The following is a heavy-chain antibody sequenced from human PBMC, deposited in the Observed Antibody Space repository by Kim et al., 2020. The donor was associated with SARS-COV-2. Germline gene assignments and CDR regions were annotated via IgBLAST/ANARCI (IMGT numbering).Heavy chain of an antibody. CDR2: EI. D-gene: IGHD6-6*01. J-gene: IGHJ4*02. CDR3: VRDYRSSSDY. V-gene: IGHV3-7*01. Sequence: EIYYVDSVKARFTISRDNADNSLYLQMRSLRAEDTAVYYWVRDYRSSSDYWGQGTLVTVSS.